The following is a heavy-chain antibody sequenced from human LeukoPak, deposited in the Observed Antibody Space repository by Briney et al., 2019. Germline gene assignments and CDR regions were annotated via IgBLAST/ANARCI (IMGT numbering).Heavy chain of an antibody. D-gene: IGHD2-21*01. V-gene: IGHV3-30*02. CDR1: GFTFSSYG. J-gene: IGHJ4*02. CDR3: AKDLNTVVMQYFDS. CDR2: IRYDGKTE. Sequence: GGSLRLDSTGSGFTFSSYGMHWVGQIPGRGLEWVAFIRYDGKTEYYADSVKGRFTIAREDSHSTIHLHMKDLRPDDAAVYFCAKDLNTVVMQYFDSWGQGSLVSVSS.